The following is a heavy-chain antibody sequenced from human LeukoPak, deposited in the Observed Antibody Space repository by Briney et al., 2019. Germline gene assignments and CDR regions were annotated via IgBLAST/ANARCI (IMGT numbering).Heavy chain of an antibody. CDR2: IYTSGST. D-gene: IGHD5/OR15-5a*01. CDR3: AGDITSTYLSYYYYYGMDV. V-gene: IGHV4-4*07. CDR1: GGSISSYY. J-gene: IGHJ6*02. Sequence: SETLSLTCTASGGSISSYYWSWIRQPAGKGLEWIGRIYTSGSTNYNAYFMSGVIMTANTSKNKSSLMLICSTAADTAVFYCAGDITSTYLSYYYYYGMDVWGQGTTVTVSS.